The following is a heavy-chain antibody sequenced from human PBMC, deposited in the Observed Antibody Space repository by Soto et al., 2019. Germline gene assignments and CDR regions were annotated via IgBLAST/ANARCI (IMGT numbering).Heavy chain of an antibody. CDR1: GFTFTKAY. V-gene: IGHV3-15*01. J-gene: IGHJ4*02. CDR3: ATEGGYPGSNFDGAY. Sequence: EVQLVESGGGLVEPGGSIRLSCVASGFTFTKAYMTWVRQAPGKGLEWVGRIKGSHAGGTTDYATSVKGRFTIARDDSKNTLYLQMNSLKTEDTSVYSCATEGGYPGSNFDGAYWGQGTLVTVSS. D-gene: IGHD1-26*01. CDR2: IKGSHAGGTT.